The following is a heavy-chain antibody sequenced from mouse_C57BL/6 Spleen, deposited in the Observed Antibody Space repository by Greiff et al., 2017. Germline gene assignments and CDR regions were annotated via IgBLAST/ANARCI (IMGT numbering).Heavy chain of an antibody. CDR1: GYAFSSSW. V-gene: IGHV1-82*01. CDR3: ARSGGNYDGFDY. CDR2: IYPGDGDT. J-gene: IGHJ2*01. Sequence: QVQLQQSGPELVKPGASVKISCKASGYAFSSSWMNWVKQRPGKGLEWIGRIYPGDGDTNYNGKFKGKATLTADKSSSTAYMQLSSLTSEDSAVYFCARSGGNYDGFDYWGQGTTLTVSS. D-gene: IGHD2-1*01.